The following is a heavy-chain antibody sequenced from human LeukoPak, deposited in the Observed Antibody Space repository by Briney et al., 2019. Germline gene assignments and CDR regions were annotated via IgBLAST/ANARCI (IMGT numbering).Heavy chain of an antibody. Sequence: GGSLRLSCEASGFTFSTYAMHWVRQAPGKGLEWMSEISYDGSNEYYADSVKGRFTIPRGKSKNTLYLQMNSLTAEDSAVYYCARARVRGVSFFAYWGQGTLVTVSS. CDR2: ISYDGSNE. CDR1: GFTFSTYA. CDR3: ARARVRGVSFFAY. V-gene: IGHV3-30*01. J-gene: IGHJ4*02. D-gene: IGHD2-21*01.